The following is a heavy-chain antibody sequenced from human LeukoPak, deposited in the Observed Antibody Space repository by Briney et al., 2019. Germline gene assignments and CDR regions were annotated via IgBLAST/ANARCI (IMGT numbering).Heavy chain of an antibody. CDR3: ATTGPNTLDYDFWSGYFRY. Sequence: ASVKVSCKVSGYTLTELSMHWVRQALGKGLEWMGGFDPEDGETIYAQKFQGRVTMTEDTSTDTAYMELSSLRSEDTAVYYCATTGPNTLDYDFWSGYFRYWGQGTLVTVSS. CDR2: FDPEDGET. J-gene: IGHJ4*02. V-gene: IGHV1-24*01. CDR1: GYTLTELS. D-gene: IGHD3-3*01.